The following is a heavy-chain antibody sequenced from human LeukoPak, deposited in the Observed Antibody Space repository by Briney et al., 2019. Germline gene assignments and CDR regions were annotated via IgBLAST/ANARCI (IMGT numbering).Heavy chain of an antibody. CDR1: GFTFSDYA. D-gene: IGHD1-1*01. CDR2: ISYSGGTT. J-gene: IGHJ6*02. CDR3: AKGLQGTPYYYYGMDV. V-gene: IGHV3-23*01. Sequence: GGSLRLSCAASGFTFSDYAMSWVRQAPGKGLEWVSAISYSGGTTCYADSVKGRFTISRDTPKNTLYLQMNSLRVEDTAVYYCAKGLQGTPYYYYGMDVWGQGTTVTVSS.